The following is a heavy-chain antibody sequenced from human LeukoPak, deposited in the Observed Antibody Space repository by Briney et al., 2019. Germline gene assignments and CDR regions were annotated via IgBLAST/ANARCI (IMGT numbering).Heavy chain of an antibody. CDR3: ARALLLPAAISGSYYFDY. Sequence: GASVKVSCKASGGIFSSYAISWVRQAPGQGLEWMGGIIPIFGTANYAQKFQGRVTITTDESTSTAYMELSSLRSEDTAVYYCARALLLPAAISGSYYFDYWGQGTLVTVSS. J-gene: IGHJ4*02. D-gene: IGHD2-2*01. CDR2: IIPIFGTA. V-gene: IGHV1-69*05. CDR1: GGIFSSYA.